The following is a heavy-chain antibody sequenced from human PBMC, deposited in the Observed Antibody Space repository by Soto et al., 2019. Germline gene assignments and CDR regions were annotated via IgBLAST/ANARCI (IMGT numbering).Heavy chain of an antibody. CDR3: ARVPFYYSIGRSYYFDY. D-gene: IGHD3-22*01. CDR2: IYYSRST. Sequence: QVQLQESGPGLVKPSQTLSLTCTVSGGSISSGDYYWSWIRQPPGNGLEFIGYIYYSRSTYYNPSLRSQVTISVDTSKNPFSLKLSSVTAADTDVYYCARVPFYYSIGRSYYFDYCGQGTLVTVSS. CDR1: GGSISSGDYY. V-gene: IGHV4-30-4*01. J-gene: IGHJ4*02.